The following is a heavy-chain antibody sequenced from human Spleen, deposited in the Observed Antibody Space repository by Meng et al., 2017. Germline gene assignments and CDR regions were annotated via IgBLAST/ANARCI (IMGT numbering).Heavy chain of an antibody. Sequence: ASVKVSCKASGYTFTGYYMHWVRQAPGQGLEWMGWINPNSGGTNYAQKFQGRVTMTRDTSISTAYMELSRLRSDDTAVYYCAIDQGVDYYDSSGYISYAFDIWGQGTMVTVSS. CDR3: AIDQGVDYYDSSGYISYAFDI. V-gene: IGHV1-2*02. CDR1: GYTFTGYY. J-gene: IGHJ3*02. D-gene: IGHD3-22*01. CDR2: INPNSGGT.